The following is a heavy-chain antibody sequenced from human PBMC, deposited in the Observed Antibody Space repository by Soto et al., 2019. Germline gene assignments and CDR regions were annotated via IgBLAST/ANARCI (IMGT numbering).Heavy chain of an antibody. CDR2: FDPEDGET. CDR1: GYTLTELS. D-gene: IGHD3-3*01. CDR3: ATPRNLSTLRTPIATNLRFLEWLSQQWYAFDI. Sequence: QVQLVQSGAEVKKPGASVKVSCKVSGYTLTELSMHWVRQAPGKGLEWMGGFDPEDGETIYAQKFQGRVTMTEDKSTDTAYMELSSLRSEDTAVYYCATPRNLSTLRTPIATNLRFLEWLSQQWYAFDIWGQGTMVTVSS. V-gene: IGHV1-24*01. J-gene: IGHJ3*02.